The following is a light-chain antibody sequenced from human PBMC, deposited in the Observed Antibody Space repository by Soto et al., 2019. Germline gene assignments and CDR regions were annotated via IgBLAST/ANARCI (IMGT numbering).Light chain of an antibody. CDR3: QQYKKWPPLT. CDR2: GAF. CDR1: QSVSYN. Sequence: EIVLTQSPATLSVSPGETATLSCRASQSVSYNLAWYQQKPGQGPRLLIYGAFTRATGIPARFSGSGSGTEFTLTSGSLQSEDFAVYYCQQYKKWPPLTFGGGKKVEIK. V-gene: IGKV3-15*01. J-gene: IGKJ4*01.